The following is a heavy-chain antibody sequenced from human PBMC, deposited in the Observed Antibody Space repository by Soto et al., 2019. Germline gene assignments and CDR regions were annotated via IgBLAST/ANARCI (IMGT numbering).Heavy chain of an antibody. J-gene: IGHJ4*02. Sequence: LSCAASGFTFTRYSMNWVRQAPGKGLEWVSSISSTTHYIYYADSMRGRFTISRDNAKNAVYLEMNSLRAEDTAVYYCARESEDLTSNFDYWGQGTLVTVSS. CDR3: ARESEDLTSNFDY. CDR2: ISSTTHYI. CDR1: GFTFTRYS. V-gene: IGHV3-21*06.